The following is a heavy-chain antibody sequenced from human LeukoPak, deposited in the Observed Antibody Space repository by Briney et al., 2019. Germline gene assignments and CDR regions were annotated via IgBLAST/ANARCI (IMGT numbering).Heavy chain of an antibody. V-gene: IGHV4-59*01. CDR1: GGSISSYY. Sequence: SETLSLTCTVSGGSISSYYWSWIRQPPGKGLEWIGYIYYSGSTNYNPSLKSRVTISVDTSKNQFSLKLSSVTAADTAVYYCARDRYFDDYYYYGMDVRGQGTTVTVSS. CDR2: IYYSGST. J-gene: IGHJ6*02. D-gene: IGHD3-9*01. CDR3: ARDRYFDDYYYYGMDV.